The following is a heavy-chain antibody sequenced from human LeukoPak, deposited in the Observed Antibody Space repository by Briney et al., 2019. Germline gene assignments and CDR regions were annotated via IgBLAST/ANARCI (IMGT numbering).Heavy chain of an antibody. CDR2: IYCSGST. Sequence: SETLSLTCTVSGGSISSYYWSWIRQPPGKGLEWIGYIYCSGSTNYNPSLKSRVTISVDTSKNQFSPKLSSVTAADTAVYYCARQDRGSGWPHWGQGTLVTVSS. CDR1: GGSISSYY. V-gene: IGHV4-59*08. J-gene: IGHJ4*02. CDR3: ARQDRGSGWPH. D-gene: IGHD6-19*01.